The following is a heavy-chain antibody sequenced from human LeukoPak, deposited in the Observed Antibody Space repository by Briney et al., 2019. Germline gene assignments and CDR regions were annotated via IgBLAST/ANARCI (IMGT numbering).Heavy chain of an antibody. Sequence: SVKVSCKASGGTFSSYAISWVRQAPGQGLEWMGGIIPIFGTANYAQKFQGRVTITTDESTSTAYMELSSLRSEDTAVYYCARGALRGNWFDPWGQGTLVTVSS. CDR3: ARGALRGNWFDP. CDR1: GGTFSSYA. J-gene: IGHJ5*02. D-gene: IGHD4-17*01. V-gene: IGHV1-69*05. CDR2: IIPIFGTA.